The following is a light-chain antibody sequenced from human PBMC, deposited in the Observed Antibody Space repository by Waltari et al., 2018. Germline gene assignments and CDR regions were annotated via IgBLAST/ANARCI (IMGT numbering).Light chain of an antibody. V-gene: IGLV2-14*01. CDR2: DVS. CDR1: SSDVGGYNY. J-gene: IGLJ3*02. CDR3: CSFTSRSTWV. Sequence: QSALTPPASVSGSPGQSITISCTGPSSDVGGYNYVSWYQQHPGKVPKLLIFDVSNRPSGVSNRFSGSKSGNTASLNIAGLRAEDESDYYCCSFTSRSTWVFGGGTKLTVL.